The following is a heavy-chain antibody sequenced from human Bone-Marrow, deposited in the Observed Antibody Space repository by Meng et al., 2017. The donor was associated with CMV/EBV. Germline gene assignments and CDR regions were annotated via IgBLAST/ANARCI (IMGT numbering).Heavy chain of an antibody. CDR2: INHSGST. J-gene: IGHJ4*02. Sequence: QVRLQQWGAGLLKPSGPLSLTCAVYGGSFSGYYWSWIRQPPGKGLEWIGEINHSGSTNYNPSLKSRVTISVDTSKNQFSLKLSSVTAADTAVYYCARWGGYSSSWPLGYWGQGTLVTVSS. V-gene: IGHV4-34*01. CDR3: ARWGGYSSSWPLGY. CDR1: GGSFSGYY. D-gene: IGHD6-13*01.